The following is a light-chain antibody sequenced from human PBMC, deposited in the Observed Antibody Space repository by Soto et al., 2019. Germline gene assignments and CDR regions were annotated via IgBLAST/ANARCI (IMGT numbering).Light chain of an antibody. CDR3: MQSLQTPPWT. CDR2: LGS. V-gene: IGKV2-28*01. J-gene: IGKJ1*01. Sequence: MGMTKSQPSLPVTPGEPASISSRFVQALRLINGYNYWDWYLQKPGQSPQLLIYLGSNRASGVPDRFSGSGSGTDFTLKISRVEAEDVGVYYCMQSLQTPPWTFGQGTKVEIK. CDR1: QALRLINGYNY.